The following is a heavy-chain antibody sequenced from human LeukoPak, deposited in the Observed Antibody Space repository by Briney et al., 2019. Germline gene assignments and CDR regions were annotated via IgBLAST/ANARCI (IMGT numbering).Heavy chain of an antibody. J-gene: IGHJ6*03. CDR2: IYPGDSDT. D-gene: IGHD2-2*01. CDR3: ARRSGKEDIVVVPAAPGDYYMDV. CDR1: GYSFTSYW. V-gene: IGHV5-51*01. Sequence: GESLKISCKGSGYSFTSYWIGWVRQMPGKGLEWMGIIYPGDSDTRYSPSFQGQVTISADKSISTAYLQWSSLKASDTAMYYCARRSGKEDIVVVPAAPGDYYMDVWGKGTTVTVSS.